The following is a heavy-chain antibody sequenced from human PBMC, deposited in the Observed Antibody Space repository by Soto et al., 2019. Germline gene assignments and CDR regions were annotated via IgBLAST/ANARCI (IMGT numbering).Heavy chain of an antibody. Sequence: QVQLQQWGAGLLKPSETLSLTCAVYGGSFSGYYWSWIRQPPGKGLGWIGEINHSGSTNYNPSLKSRVTISVDTSKNQFSLKLSSVTAADTAVYYCARVSHGDYLIDYWGQGTLVTVSS. CDR1: GGSFSGYY. V-gene: IGHV4-34*01. CDR3: ARVSHGDYLIDY. D-gene: IGHD4-17*01. CDR2: INHSGST. J-gene: IGHJ4*02.